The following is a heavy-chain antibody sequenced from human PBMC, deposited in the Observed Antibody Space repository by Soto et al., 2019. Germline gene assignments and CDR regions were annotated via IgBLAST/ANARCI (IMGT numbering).Heavy chain of an antibody. D-gene: IGHD5-18*01. J-gene: IGHJ6*03. Sequence: QVQLQESGPGLVKPSETLSLTCTGSGGSISSYYWSWIRQPPGKGLEWIGYNYYSGSTNYNPSLRSRGTISVDTSKNQFSLKLSSVTAADTAVYYCARLSGGYGQFYYYYYYMDVWGKGTTVTVSS. CDR2: NYYSGST. CDR1: GGSISSYY. V-gene: IGHV4-59*08. CDR3: ARLSGGYGQFYYYYYYMDV.